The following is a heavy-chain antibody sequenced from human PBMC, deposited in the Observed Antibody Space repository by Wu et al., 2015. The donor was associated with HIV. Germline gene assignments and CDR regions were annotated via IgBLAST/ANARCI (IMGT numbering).Heavy chain of an antibody. V-gene: IGHV1-2*02. D-gene: IGHD3-9*01. Sequence: QVQLVQSGPEVKKPGASVKVSCKTSGYTFTGYYIHWVRQAPGQGLEWMGWINPNSDDTNYAQKFQGRVTLTRDTSISTAYMELGGLRSDDTAIYYCARAPYSLLYFYMDVWGKGTTVTVSS. CDR3: ARAPYSLLYFYMDV. CDR1: GYTFTGYY. CDR2: INPNSDDT. J-gene: IGHJ6*03.